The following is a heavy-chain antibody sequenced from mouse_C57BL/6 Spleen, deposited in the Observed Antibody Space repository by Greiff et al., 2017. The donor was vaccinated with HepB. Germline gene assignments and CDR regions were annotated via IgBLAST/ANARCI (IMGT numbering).Heavy chain of an antibody. CDR3: ARKSNYGGSWFAY. D-gene: IGHD2-5*01. J-gene: IGHJ3*01. V-gene: IGHV1-59*01. CDR2: IDPSDSYT. CDR1: GYTFTSYW. Sequence: QVQLQQPGAELVRPGTSVKLSCKASGYTFTSYWMHWVKQRPGQGLEWIGVIDPSDSYTNYNQKFKGKATLTVDTSSSTAYMQLSSLTSEDSAVYYCARKSNYGGSWFAYWGQGTLVTVSA.